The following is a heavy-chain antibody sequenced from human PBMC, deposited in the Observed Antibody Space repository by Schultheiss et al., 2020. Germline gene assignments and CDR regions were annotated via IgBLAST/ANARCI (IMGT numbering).Heavy chain of an antibody. CDR1: GFTFSDYS. D-gene: IGHD6-13*01. J-gene: IGHJ4*02. V-gene: IGHV3-69-1*01. CDR3: AREVRWIAAAGGWGHFDY. Sequence: GGSLRLSCAASGFTFSDYSMNWVRQAPGKGLEWVSSISSSSTIYYADSVKGRFTISRDNAKNSLYLQMNSLRAEDTAVYYCAREVRWIAAAGGWGHFDYWGQGTLVTVSS. CDR2: ISSSSTI.